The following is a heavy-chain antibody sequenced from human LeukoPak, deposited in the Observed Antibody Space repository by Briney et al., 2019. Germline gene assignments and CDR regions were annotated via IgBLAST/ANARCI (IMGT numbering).Heavy chain of an antibody. CDR2: TRGSADST. D-gene: IGHD6-19*01. CDR3: AKLSGREGAGPFDS. Sequence: GGSLRLSCAASGFTFSSYAMSWVRQAPGKGLEWVSYTRGSADSTFYADSVKGRFTTSRDNSKNTLYLQLNSLRAEDTALYFCAKLSGREGAGPFDSWGQGTLVTVSS. V-gene: IGHV3-23*01. CDR1: GFTFSSYA. J-gene: IGHJ4*02.